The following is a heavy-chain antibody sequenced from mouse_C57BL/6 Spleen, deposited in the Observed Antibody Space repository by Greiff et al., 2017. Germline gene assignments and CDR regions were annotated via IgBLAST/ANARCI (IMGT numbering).Heavy chain of an antibody. CDR1: GYTFTSYW. CDR2: IDPSDSET. CDR3: ARAPYGSSYYWYFEV. Sequence: QVQLQQPGAELVRPGSSVKLSCKASGYTFTSYWMHWVKQRPIQGLEWIGNIDPSDSETHYNQKFKDKATLTVDKSSSTAYMQLSSLTSEDSAVYYGARAPYGSSYYWYFEVWGTGTTVTVSS. J-gene: IGHJ1*03. V-gene: IGHV1-52*01. D-gene: IGHD1-1*01.